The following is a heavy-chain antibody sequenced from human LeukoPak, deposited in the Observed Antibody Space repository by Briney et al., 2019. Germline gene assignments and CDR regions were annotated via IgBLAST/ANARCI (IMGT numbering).Heavy chain of an antibody. D-gene: IGHD3-22*01. Sequence: PSQTLSLTCTVSGGSISSGDYYWSWIRQPPGRGLEWIGYIYYSGSTYYNPSLKSRVTISVDTSKNQFSLKLSSVTAADTAVYYCARINYDSSGINFDYWGQGTLVTVSS. V-gene: IGHV4-30-4*01. CDR1: GGSISSGDYY. CDR3: ARINYDSSGINFDY. J-gene: IGHJ4*02. CDR2: IYYSGST.